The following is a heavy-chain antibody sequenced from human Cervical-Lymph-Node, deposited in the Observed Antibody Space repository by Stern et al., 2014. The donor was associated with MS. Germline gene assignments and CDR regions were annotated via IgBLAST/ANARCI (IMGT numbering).Heavy chain of an antibody. Sequence: QMQLVQSGAEVKNPGSSVIVSCKASGDAIRNYAFSWVRQAPGQGLELMGGTIPLFGTANYAQNFRGRVTITADDSTSTVYMELSSLMSEDTAVYYCARSDVPAAVASIDYWGQGTLVTVSS. CDR3: ARSDVPAAVASIDY. CDR2: TIPLFGTA. V-gene: IGHV1-69*01. D-gene: IGHD2-2*01. CDR1: GDAIRNYA. J-gene: IGHJ4*02.